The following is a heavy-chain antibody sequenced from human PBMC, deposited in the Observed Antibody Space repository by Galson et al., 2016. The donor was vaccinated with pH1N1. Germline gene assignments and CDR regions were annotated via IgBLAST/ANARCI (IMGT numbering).Heavy chain of an antibody. CDR2: IRQDGSEK. Sequence: SLRLSCAASGFSFDTYWMHWVRQAPGKGLEWVANIRQDGSEKYYVDSVKGRFTISRDNAKNSLYLQMNSLRAEDTAVYYCARRMGSSEWGYYFDYWGQGTLVTVSS. CDR3: ARRMGSSEWGYYFDY. J-gene: IGHJ4*02. V-gene: IGHV3-7*01. D-gene: IGHD3-10*01. CDR1: GFSFDTYW.